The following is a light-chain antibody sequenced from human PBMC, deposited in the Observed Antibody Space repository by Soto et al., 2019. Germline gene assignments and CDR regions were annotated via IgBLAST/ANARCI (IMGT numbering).Light chain of an antibody. J-gene: IGKJ2*01. CDR3: QHYNSYPFT. Sequence: DIQMTQSPSTLSASVGDRVTITCRASQSITNRLAWYQQKPGKAPKLLIYDASTLQSGVPSRFSGSGSGTEFTLTISSLQPDDFATYYCQHYNSYPFTFGQGTELEIK. CDR1: QSITNR. V-gene: IGKV1-5*01. CDR2: DAS.